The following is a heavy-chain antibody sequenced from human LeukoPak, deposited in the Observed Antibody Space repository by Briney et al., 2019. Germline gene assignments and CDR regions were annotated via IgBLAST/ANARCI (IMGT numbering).Heavy chain of an antibody. D-gene: IGHD3-10*01. CDR3: ARDWEGSGSYTQDHYYYYGMDV. V-gene: IGHV1-18*04. CDR1: GYIFTSYG. Sequence: ASVKVSCKASGYIFTSYGISWVRQAPGQGLGWVGWIIAYNGKTNYAQKHQGRVTITTDTSTSTAYLELRSLRSDDTAVYYCARDWEGSGSYTQDHYYYYGMDVWGKGTTVTVSS. CDR2: IIAYNGKT. J-gene: IGHJ6*04.